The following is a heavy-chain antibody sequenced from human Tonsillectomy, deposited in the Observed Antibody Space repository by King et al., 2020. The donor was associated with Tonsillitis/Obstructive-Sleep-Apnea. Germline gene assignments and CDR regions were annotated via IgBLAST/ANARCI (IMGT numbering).Heavy chain of an antibody. D-gene: IGHD3-22*01. CDR1: GYTFTTYG. CDR2: ISPYNGHR. Sequence: QLVQSGAQVKKPGASVKVSCKASGYTFTTYGISWVRQAPGQGLEWMGWISPYNGHRNYTQNIQGRVTMTTDTSTSTAYMELRSLRSDDTALYYCARDSMSHYFDRSAYYTFDYWGQGTLVTVSS. CDR3: ARDSMSHYFDRSAYYTFDY. V-gene: IGHV1-18*01. J-gene: IGHJ4*02.